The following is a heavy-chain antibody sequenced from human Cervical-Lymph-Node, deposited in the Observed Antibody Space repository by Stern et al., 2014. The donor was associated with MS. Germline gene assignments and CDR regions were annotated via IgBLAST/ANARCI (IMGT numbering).Heavy chain of an antibody. D-gene: IGHD4-17*01. V-gene: IGHV1-46*01. Sequence: VKLVESGAEVKGPGASVKVSCKASGNTFTTYYMHWVRQAPGQRIEWMGITNRSVGSTTYAQKFHGRVTMTRDTSTNIIYMELSSLRSEDTAVYYCARDRVTTTGNMDVWGQGTTVTVSS. CDR2: TNRSVGST. CDR3: ARDRVTTTGNMDV. J-gene: IGHJ6*02. CDR1: GNTFTTYY.